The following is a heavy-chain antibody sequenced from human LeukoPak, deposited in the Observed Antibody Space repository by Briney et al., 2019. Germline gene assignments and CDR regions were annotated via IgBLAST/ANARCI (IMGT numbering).Heavy chain of an antibody. CDR1: GYTFTGYY. CDR2: INPNSGGT. J-gene: IGHJ3*02. Sequence: ASVKVSCKASGYTFTGYYMHWVRQAPGQGLEWMGWINPNSGGTNYAQKFQGRVTMTRDTSISTAYMELSRLRSDDTAVYYCARDRYYDSSADDAFDIWGQGTMVTVSS. CDR3: ARDRYYDSSADDAFDI. V-gene: IGHV1-2*02. D-gene: IGHD3-22*01.